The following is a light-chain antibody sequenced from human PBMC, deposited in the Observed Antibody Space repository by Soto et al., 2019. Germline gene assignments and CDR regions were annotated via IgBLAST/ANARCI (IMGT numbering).Light chain of an antibody. CDR1: SSNIGAGYN. CDR3: QSYDCSLSGLV. V-gene: IGLV1-40*01. CDR2: GNS. J-gene: IGLJ3*02. Sequence: QSVLTQPPSVSGAPGQRVTISCTGSSSNIGAGYNVHWYQQLPGTAPKLLIFGNSNRPSGVPDRFSGSKSGTSASLAITRLQAEDEAEYYCQSYDCSLSGLVFGGGTKLTVL.